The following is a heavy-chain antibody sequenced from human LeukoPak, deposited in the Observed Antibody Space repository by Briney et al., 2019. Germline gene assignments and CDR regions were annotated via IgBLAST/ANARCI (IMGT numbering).Heavy chain of an antibody. V-gene: IGHV4-34*01. D-gene: IGHD3-10*01. CDR1: GGSFSGYH. CDR2: INHSGST. Sequence: PSETLSLTCAVYGGSFSGYHWSWIRQPPGKGLEWIGEINHSGSTNYNPSLKSRVTISVDTSKNQFSLKLSSVTAADTAVYYCAREKLLWFGLDPWGQGTLVTVSS. J-gene: IGHJ5*02. CDR3: AREKLLWFGLDP.